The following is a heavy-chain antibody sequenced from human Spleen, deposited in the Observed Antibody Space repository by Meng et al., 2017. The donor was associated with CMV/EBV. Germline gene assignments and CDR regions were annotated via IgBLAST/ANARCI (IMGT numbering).Heavy chain of an antibody. CDR3: ARSRYSSGWSFDY. CDR2: TYYRSKWYN. Sequence: ADAVSSNSAALNWIRQPPSRGLEWLGRTYYRSKWYNDYAVSVKSRITINPDTSKNQFSLQLNSVTPEDTAVYYCARSRYSSGWSFDYWGQGTLVTVSS. J-gene: IGHJ4*02. D-gene: IGHD6-19*01. V-gene: IGHV6-1*01. CDR1: ADAVSSNSAA.